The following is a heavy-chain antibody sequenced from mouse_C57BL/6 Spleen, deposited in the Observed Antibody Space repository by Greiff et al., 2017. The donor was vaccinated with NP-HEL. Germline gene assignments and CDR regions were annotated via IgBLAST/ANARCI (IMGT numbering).Heavy chain of an antibody. Sequence: QVQLQQPGAELVKPGASVKLSCKASGYTFTSYWMHWVKQRPGQGLEWIGMIHPNSGSTNYNEKFKSKATLTVDKSSSTAYMQLSSLTSEDSAVYYCALYVRGYYAMDYWGQGTSVTVSS. CDR3: ALYVRGYYAMDY. V-gene: IGHV1-64*01. CDR1: GYTFTSYW. D-gene: IGHD1-3*01. J-gene: IGHJ4*01. CDR2: IHPNSGST.